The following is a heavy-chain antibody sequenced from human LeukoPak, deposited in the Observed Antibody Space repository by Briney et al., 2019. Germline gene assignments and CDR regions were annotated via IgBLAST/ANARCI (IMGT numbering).Heavy chain of an antibody. CDR3: AREAWDYDILTGYQYSNWFDP. Sequence: SQTLSLTCAISGDSVSSNSAAWSWIRQSPSRGLEWLGRTYYRSKWYNDYAVSVKSRITINPDTSKNQFSLQLNSVTPEDTAVYYCAREAWDYDILTGYQYSNWFDPWGQGTLVTVSS. V-gene: IGHV6-1*01. J-gene: IGHJ5*02. CDR2: TYYRSKWYN. D-gene: IGHD3-9*01. CDR1: GDSVSSNSAA.